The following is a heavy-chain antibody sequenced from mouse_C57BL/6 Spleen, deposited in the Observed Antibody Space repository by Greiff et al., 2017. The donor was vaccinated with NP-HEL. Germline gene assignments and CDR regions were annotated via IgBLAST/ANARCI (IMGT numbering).Heavy chain of an antibody. V-gene: IGHV2-5*01. CDR3: AKTGGSSLGYFDV. Sequence: VKLMESGPGLVQPSQSLSITCTVSGFSLTSYGVHWVRQSPGKGLEWLGVIWRGGSTDYNAAFMSRLSITKDNSKSQVFFKMNSLQADDTAIYYCAKTGGSSLGYFDVWGTGTTVTVSS. CDR1: GFSLTSYG. J-gene: IGHJ1*03. D-gene: IGHD1-1*01. CDR2: IWRGGST.